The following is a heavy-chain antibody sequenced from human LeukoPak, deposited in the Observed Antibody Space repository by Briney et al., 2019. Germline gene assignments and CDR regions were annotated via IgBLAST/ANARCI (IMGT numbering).Heavy chain of an antibody. J-gene: IGHJ3*02. V-gene: IGHV3-48*02. CDR3: ARMRGPTTGALDI. D-gene: IGHD1-26*01. CDR2: ISSSSSTK. Sequence: GGSLRLSCTASGFTFITYTMIWVRQAPGKGQERVSSISSSSSTKYYADSVKGRFTISRDNANNSLYLQVASLRDEDTAIYYCARMRGPTTGALDIWGPGTMVAVSS. CDR1: GFTFITYT.